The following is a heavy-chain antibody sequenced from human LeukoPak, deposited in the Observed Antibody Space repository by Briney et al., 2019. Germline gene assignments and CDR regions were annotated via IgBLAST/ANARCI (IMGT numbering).Heavy chain of an antibody. CDR1: GFTFSSNG. CDR3: TRGVTAVPA. CDR2: IWYDGSNK. Sequence: PGRSLRLSCEASGFTFSSNGMHWVRQAPGKGLGWVAGIWYDGSNKYYAESVKGRFTISRDNSKNTLYLQMNSLRVEDTAVYYCTRGVTAVPAWGQGALVTVSS. J-gene: IGHJ5*02. D-gene: IGHD2-21*02. V-gene: IGHV3-33*01.